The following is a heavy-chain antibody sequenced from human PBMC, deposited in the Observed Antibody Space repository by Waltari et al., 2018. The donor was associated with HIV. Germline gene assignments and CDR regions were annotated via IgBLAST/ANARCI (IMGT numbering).Heavy chain of an antibody. CDR3: ARGGAAVAGTSRWFDP. J-gene: IGHJ5*02. V-gene: IGHV4-39*07. Sequence: QLQLQESGPGLVKPSETLSLTCTVSGGSISSSSYYWGWIRQPPGKGLEWIGSIYYSGITYYNPSLKSRVTISVDTSKNQFSLKLSSVTAADTAVYYCARGGAAVAGTSRWFDPWGQGTLVTVSS. CDR2: IYYSGIT. D-gene: IGHD6-19*01. CDR1: GGSISSSSYY.